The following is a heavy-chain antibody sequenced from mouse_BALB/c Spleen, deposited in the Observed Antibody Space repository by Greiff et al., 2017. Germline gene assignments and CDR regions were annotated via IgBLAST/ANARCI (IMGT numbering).Heavy chain of an antibody. CDR3: ARSGEGGFDY. CDR2: ISCHNGAT. V-gene: IGHV1S34*01. Sequence: LVKTAASVKISCKASGYSFTGYYMHWVKQSHGKSLEWIGYISCHNGATSYNQKFKGKATFTVDTSSSTAYMQFNSLTSEDSAVYYCARSGEGGFDYWGQGTTLTVSS. J-gene: IGHJ2*01. D-gene: IGHD3-1*01. CDR1: GYSFTGYY.